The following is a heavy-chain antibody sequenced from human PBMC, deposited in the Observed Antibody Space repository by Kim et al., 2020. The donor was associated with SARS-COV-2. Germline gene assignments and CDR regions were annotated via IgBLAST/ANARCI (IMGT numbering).Heavy chain of an antibody. Sequence: GGSLRLSCAASGFTFSSYAMHWVRQAPGKGLEWVAVISYDGSNKYYADSVKGRFTISRDNFKNTLYLQMNSLRAEDTAVFYCARSRSSGYYSALDYWGQGTLVTVSS. CDR2: ISYDGSNK. CDR3: ARSRSSGYYSALDY. CDR1: GFTFSSYA. J-gene: IGHJ4*02. D-gene: IGHD3-22*01. V-gene: IGHV3-30-3*01.